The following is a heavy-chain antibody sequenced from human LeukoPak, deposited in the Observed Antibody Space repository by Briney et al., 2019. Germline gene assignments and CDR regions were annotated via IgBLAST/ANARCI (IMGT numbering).Heavy chain of an antibody. J-gene: IGHJ6*02. V-gene: IGHV3-30*03. CDR1: GFTFSSYG. D-gene: IGHD6-19*01. CDR3: TESSGRPPYYGLDV. Sequence: GRSLRLSCAASGFTFSSYGMPWVRQAPGKGLEWVAVISYDGNQKYYVDSMKGRFTISRDNSKNTVDLQMNSLRVEDTSVYYCTESSGRPPYYGLDVWGQGTTVTVSS. CDR2: ISYDGNQK.